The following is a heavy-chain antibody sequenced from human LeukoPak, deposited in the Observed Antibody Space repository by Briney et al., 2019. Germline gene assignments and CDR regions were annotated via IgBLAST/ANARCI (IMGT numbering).Heavy chain of an antibody. V-gene: IGHV3-30*18. CDR2: ISYDGSNK. D-gene: IGHD6-19*01. Sequence: PGGSLRLSCAASGFTFSSYGMHWVRQAPGKGLEWVAVISYDGSNKYHADSVKGRFTISRDNSKNTLYLQMNSLRAEDTAVYYCAKDRVADGDYWGQGTLVTVSS. CDR3: AKDRVADGDY. CDR1: GFTFSSYG. J-gene: IGHJ4*02.